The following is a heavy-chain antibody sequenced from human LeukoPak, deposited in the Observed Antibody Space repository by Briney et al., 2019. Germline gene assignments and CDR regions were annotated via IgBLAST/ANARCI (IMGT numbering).Heavy chain of an antibody. D-gene: IGHD1-14*01. CDR2: INQDESEK. CDR3: ARDGNDGFDY. Sequence: GGSLRLSCAASGFTFSRYWMSWVRQAPGKGLEWVANINQDESEKYYVGSVKGRFTISRDNAKNSLYLQMDSLRAEDTAVYYCARDGNDGFDYWGQGTLVTVSS. J-gene: IGHJ4*02. V-gene: IGHV3-7*05. CDR1: GFTFSRYW.